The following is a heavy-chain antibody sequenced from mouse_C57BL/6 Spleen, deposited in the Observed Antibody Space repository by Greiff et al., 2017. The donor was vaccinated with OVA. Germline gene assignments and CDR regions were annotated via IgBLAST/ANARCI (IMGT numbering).Heavy chain of an antibody. V-gene: IGHV1-50*01. D-gene: IGHD2-2*01. J-gene: IGHJ3*01. CDR2: IDPSDSYT. CDR1: GYTFTSYW. CDR3: ASLYYGYDGFAY. Sequence: QVQLQQPGAELVKPGASVKLSCKASGYTFTSYWMQWVKQRPGQGLEWIGEIDPSDSYTNYNQKFKGKATLTVDTSSSTAYMQLSSLTSEDSAVYYCASLYYGYDGFAYWGQGTLGTVSA.